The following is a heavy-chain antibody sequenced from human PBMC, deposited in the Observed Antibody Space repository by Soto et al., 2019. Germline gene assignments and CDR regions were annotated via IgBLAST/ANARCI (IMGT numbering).Heavy chain of an antibody. V-gene: IGHV4-61*01. Sequence: QVQLQESGPGLVKPSETPSLTCTVSGGSVSSGRYYWSWIRQPPGKGLEWIGYIYYSGSTNYNPSLKSRVTISVDTPNNQFSLKLSSVTAADTAVYYCARDGGIAAPGVWGIYYYAMDVWGQGTTVTVSS. CDR3: ARDGGIAAPGVWGIYYYAMDV. J-gene: IGHJ6*02. D-gene: IGHD6-13*01. CDR2: IYYSGST. CDR1: GGSVSSGRYY.